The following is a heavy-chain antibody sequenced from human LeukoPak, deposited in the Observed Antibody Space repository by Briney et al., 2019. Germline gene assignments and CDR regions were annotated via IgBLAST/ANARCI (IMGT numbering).Heavy chain of an antibody. Sequence: SETLSLTCTVSGDSISSSSSYYWSWIRQPAGKGLEWIGRIHTSGSTNYNPSLKSRVTISVDTSKNQFSLKLSSVTAADTAVYYCARHHYQLSALDYWGQGTLVTVSS. CDR3: ARHHYQLSALDY. J-gene: IGHJ4*02. D-gene: IGHD2-2*01. V-gene: IGHV4-61*02. CDR2: IHTSGST. CDR1: GDSISSSSSYY.